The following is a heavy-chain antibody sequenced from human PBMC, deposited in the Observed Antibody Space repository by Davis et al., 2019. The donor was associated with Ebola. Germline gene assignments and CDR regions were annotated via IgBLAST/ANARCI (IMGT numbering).Heavy chain of an antibody. CDR3: AKDTPNIWFDV. J-gene: IGHJ3*01. D-gene: IGHD2-15*01. V-gene: IGHV3-23*01. CDR1: GFIFRNYV. Sequence: GGSLRLSCAASGFIFRNYVMSWVRQAPGKGLEWVSTHGTSGDTYYADSVKGRFTISRDNSKNTLHLQMNSLRVEDTAIYYCAKDTPNIWFDVWGQGTMVAVSS. CDR2: HGTSGDT.